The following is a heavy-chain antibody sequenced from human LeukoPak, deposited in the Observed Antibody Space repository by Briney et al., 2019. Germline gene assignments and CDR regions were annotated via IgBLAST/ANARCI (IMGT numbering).Heavy chain of an antibody. J-gene: IGHJ4*02. CDR2: INQAGSDK. D-gene: IGHD3-10*01. V-gene: IGHV3-7*05. CDR3: ARGMIRGVMDDY. CDR1: GFSFNNYW. Sequence: GGSLRLSYAASGFSFNNYWMSWVRQAPGKGLEWVANINQAGSDKYYLDSVKGRSTISRDNAKNSLYLQMNSLRAEDTAVYYCARGMIRGVMDDYWGQGTLVTVSS.